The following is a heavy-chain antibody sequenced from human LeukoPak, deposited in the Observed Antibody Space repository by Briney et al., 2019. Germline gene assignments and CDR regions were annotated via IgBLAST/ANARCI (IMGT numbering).Heavy chain of an antibody. CDR3: ARGVGDNGILGY. V-gene: IGHV3-7*01. J-gene: IGHJ4*02. CDR1: GFTFSSYW. Sequence: PGGSLRLSCAVSGFTFSSYWMTWVRQAPGKGLEWVANIKQDGSKKDYVDSVKGRFTIFRDNAKDSLYLQMNSLRVEDTAVYYCARGVGDNGILGYWGRGTMVAVSS. D-gene: IGHD2-15*01. CDR2: IKQDGSKK.